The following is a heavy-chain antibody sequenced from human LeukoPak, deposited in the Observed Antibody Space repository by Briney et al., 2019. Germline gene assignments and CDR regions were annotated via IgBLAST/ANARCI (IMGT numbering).Heavy chain of an antibody. V-gene: IGHV4-59*11. J-gene: IGHJ4*02. CDR1: GGSISSHY. CDR2: IYYSGST. CDR3: ARTRGGTFYFDY. Sequence: SETLSLTCTVSGGSISSHYWSWIRQPPGKGLEWIGYIYYSGSTNYNPSLKSRVTISVDTSKNQFSLKLSSVTAADTAVYYCARTRGGTFYFDYWGQGTLVTVSS. D-gene: IGHD1-26*01.